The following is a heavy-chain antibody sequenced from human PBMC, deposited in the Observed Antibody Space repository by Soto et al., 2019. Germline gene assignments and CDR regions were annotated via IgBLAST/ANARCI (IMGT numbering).Heavy chain of an antibody. CDR3: ARGSGHNYYYMDV. Sequence: GGSLRLSCAASGFTFSSAGMHWVRQAPGKGLEWVAVIWYDGSYEFYADSVKGRFTISRDNSKNTLYLQMNSLRAEDTALFYCARGSGHNYYYMDVWGKGTTVTVSS. CDR2: IWYDGSYE. V-gene: IGHV3-33*01. D-gene: IGHD3-16*01. CDR1: GFTFSSAG. J-gene: IGHJ6*03.